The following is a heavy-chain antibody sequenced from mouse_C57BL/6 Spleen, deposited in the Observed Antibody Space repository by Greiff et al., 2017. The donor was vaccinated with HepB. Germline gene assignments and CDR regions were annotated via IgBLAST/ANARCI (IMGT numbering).Heavy chain of an antibody. J-gene: IGHJ3*01. D-gene: IGHD2-3*01. V-gene: IGHV1-54*01. CDR2: INPGSGGT. Sequence: QVHVKQSGAELVRPGTSVKVSCKASGYAFTNYLIEWVKQRPGQGLEWIGVINPGSGGTNYNEKFKGKATLTADKSSSTAYMQLSSLTSEDSAVYFCARSTDDGYYAWFACWGQGTLVTVSA. CDR1: GYAFTNYL. CDR3: ARSTDDGYYAWFAC.